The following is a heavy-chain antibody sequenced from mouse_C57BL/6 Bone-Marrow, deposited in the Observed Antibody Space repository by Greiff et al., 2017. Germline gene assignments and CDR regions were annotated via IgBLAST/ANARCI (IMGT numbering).Heavy chain of an antibody. CDR1: GYTFTDYY. V-gene: IGHV1-26*01. CDR2: INPNNGGT. CDR3: ASKPKGYFDV. Sequence: EVQLQQSGPELVKPGASVKISCKASGYTFTDYYMNWVKQSHGKSLEWIGDINPNNGGTSYNQKFKGKATLTVDKSSSTAYMELRSLTSEDSAVYYCASKPKGYFDVWGTGTTVTVSS. J-gene: IGHJ1*03.